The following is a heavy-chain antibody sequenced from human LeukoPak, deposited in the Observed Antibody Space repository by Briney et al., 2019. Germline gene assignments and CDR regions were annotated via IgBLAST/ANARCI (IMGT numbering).Heavy chain of an antibody. CDR2: IYYSGST. CDR3: ASVGSSYDFWSGFARPGGAFDI. CDR1: GGSISSGGYY. V-gene: IGHV4-31*03. Sequence: IPSETLSLTCTVSGGSISSGGYYWSWIRQHPGKGLEWIGYIYYSGSTYYNPSLKSRVTISVDTSKNQFSLKLSSVTAADTAVYYCASVGSSYDFWSGFARPGGAFDIWGQGTMVTVSS. D-gene: IGHD3-3*01. J-gene: IGHJ3*02.